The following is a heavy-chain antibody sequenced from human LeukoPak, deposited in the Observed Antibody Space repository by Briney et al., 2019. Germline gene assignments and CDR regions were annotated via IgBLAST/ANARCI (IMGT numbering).Heavy chain of an antibody. J-gene: IGHJ2*01. CDR1: GFTFSSYA. CDR2: ISGSGGST. D-gene: IGHD7-27*01. V-gene: IGHV3-23*01. Sequence: PGGSLGLSCAASGFTFSSYAMSWVRQAPGKGLEWVSAISGSGGSTYYADSVKGRFTISRDNSKNTLYLQMNSLRADDRALYYCAKGTGGYWYFDLWGRGTLVTVSS. CDR3: AKGTGGYWYFDL.